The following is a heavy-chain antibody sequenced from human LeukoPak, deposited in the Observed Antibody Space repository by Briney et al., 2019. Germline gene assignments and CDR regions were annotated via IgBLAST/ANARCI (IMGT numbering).Heavy chain of an antibody. CDR1: GGTFSSYA. V-gene: IGHV1-69*01. D-gene: IGHD2-21*01. CDR2: IIPIFGTA. Sequence: SVKVSCKASGGTFSSYAISWVRQAPGQGLEWMGGIIPIFGTANYAQKFQCRVTITADESTSTAYMELSSLRSEDTAVYYCARDPCGGGDCYSVPVYFQHWGQGTLVTVSS. CDR3: ARDPCGGGDCYSVPVYFQH. J-gene: IGHJ1*01.